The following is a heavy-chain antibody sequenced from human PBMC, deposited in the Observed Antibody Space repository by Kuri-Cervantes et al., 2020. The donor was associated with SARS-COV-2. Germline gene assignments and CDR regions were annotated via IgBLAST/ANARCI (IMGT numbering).Heavy chain of an antibody. V-gene: IGHV3-23*01. CDR2: IRSGGAST. Sequence: GGSLRLSCAASGFAFSSHAMGWVRQTPEKGLEWVSAIRSGGASTSYADSVMGRFSISRDDSKNTLYLQMNGLRVEDTAVYFCARDRGAFGGWFDPWGQGTLVTVSS. CDR3: ARDRGAFGGWFDP. J-gene: IGHJ5*02. CDR1: GFAFSSHA. D-gene: IGHD3-16*01.